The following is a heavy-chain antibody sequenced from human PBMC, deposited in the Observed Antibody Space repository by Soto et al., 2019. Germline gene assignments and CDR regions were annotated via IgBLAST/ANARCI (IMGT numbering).Heavy chain of an antibody. J-gene: IGHJ5*02. Sequence: PVGSLRLSCAASGFTFSSYSMSWVRQAPGKGLEWVSAISGSGGSTYYADSVKGRFTISRDNSKNTLYLQMNSLRAEDTAVYYCAKKGYDFWSGYFSGFDPWGQGTLVTVSS. D-gene: IGHD3-3*01. CDR2: ISGSGGST. V-gene: IGHV3-23*01. CDR1: GFTFSSYS. CDR3: AKKGYDFWSGYFSGFDP.